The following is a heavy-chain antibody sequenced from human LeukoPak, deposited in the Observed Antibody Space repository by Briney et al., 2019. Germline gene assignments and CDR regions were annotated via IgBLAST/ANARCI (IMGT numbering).Heavy chain of an antibody. J-gene: IGHJ4*02. D-gene: IGHD5-18*01. CDR2: INYSGTI. CDR3: SRHPGYSSGWWYFDF. CDR1: GGSLNSNNHY. Sequence: PSETLSLTCDVSGGSLNSNNHYSGWTRQPPGKWLECLGSINYSGTIFYSASLNSRVTISVDTSGNKFSLKLTSATAADTAVYYCSRHPGYSSGWWYFDFWGQGTLVTVSS. V-gene: IGHV4-39*01.